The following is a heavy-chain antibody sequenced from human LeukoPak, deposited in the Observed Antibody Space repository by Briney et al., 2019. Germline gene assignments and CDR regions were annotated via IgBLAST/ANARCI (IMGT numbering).Heavy chain of an antibody. CDR2: IRYDGNNK. CDR1: GFTFSNYG. CDR3: ARDRSRGSYSLIYRDY. J-gene: IGHJ4*02. V-gene: IGHV3-30*02. Sequence: GGSLRLSCGASGFTFSNYGMLWVRQAPGKGLEWVAFIRYDGNNKLYADSMKGRFTISRDNSKNTLYLHINSLRAEDTAVYYCARDRSRGSYSLIYRDYWGQGTLVTVSS. D-gene: IGHD1-26*01.